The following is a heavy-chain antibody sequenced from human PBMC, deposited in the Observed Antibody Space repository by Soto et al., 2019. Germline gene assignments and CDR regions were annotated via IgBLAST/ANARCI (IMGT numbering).Heavy chain of an antibody. J-gene: IGHJ4*01. CDR2: ISWNRGII. V-gene: IGHV3-9*01. CDR3: XRXIXXSFYSSFDY. Sequence: EVQLVESGGGLVQPGRSLRLSCVASGFTFDDYAFHWVRQAPGKGLEWVSGISWNRGIIGYADSVQGRFTISRDNAKNSLYLQMNSXXXXXXXXXXXXRXIXXSFYSSFDYFGXGTLVTVSS. CDR1: GFTFDDYA. D-gene: IGHD2-15*01.